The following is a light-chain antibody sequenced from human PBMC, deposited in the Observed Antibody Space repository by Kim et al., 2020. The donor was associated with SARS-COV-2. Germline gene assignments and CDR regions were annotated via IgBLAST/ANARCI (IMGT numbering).Light chain of an antibody. V-gene: IGKV3-20*01. CDR2: GAS. J-gene: IGKJ2*01. Sequence: EIVLTQSPGTLSLSPGERATLSCRASQSVSSKYFAWYQQKPGQAPRLLIYGASNRATGILDRFSGSGSGTDFTLTISRLEPEDFAVYYCQQYGGSPRYSFGQGTKLEI. CDR1: QSVSSKY. CDR3: QQYGGSPRYS.